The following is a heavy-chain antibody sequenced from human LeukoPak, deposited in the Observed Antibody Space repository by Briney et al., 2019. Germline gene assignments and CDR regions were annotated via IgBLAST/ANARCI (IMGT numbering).Heavy chain of an antibody. CDR2: IIPIFGTA. CDR3: ARDYYDSSGYQKAGDY. CDR1: GGTFSSYT. Sequence: SVKVSCKASGGTFSSYTISWARQAPGQGLEWMGRIIPIFGTANYAQKFQGRVTITTDESTSTAYMELSSLRSEDTAVYYCARDYYDSSGYQKAGDYWGQGTLVTVSS. V-gene: IGHV1-69*05. J-gene: IGHJ4*02. D-gene: IGHD3-22*01.